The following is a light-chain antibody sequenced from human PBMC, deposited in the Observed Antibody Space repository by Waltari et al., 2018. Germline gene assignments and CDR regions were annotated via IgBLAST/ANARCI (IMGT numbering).Light chain of an antibody. V-gene: IGKV1-9*01. J-gene: IGKJ4*01. CDR1: QGIRND. CDR3: QQLNSYPLT. CDR2: SAS. Sequence: IQLTQSPSFLSASVRDRVTIPCRSSQGIRNDLAWYQQKPGKAPKLLIYSASTLQSGVPSRFSGSGSGTEFSLTISSLQPEDFATYYCQQLNSYPLTFGGGTKVEIK.